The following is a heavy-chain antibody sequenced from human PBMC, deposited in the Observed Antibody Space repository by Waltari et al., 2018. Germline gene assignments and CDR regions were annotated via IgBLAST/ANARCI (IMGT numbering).Heavy chain of an antibody. Sequence: QVQMVESGGGVVQPGRSLRLSCVAFGFTFSSSYMPWVRQAPGKGLEWVAFILYDGRKTYNADSVEGRFTISRDNSHNTLYLQMNSLRTEDTAVYYCARGRYFDSGGYTTFAYWGQGTLVTVSS. D-gene: IGHD3-22*01. CDR1: GFTFSSSY. CDR3: ARGRYFDSGGYTTFAY. CDR2: ILYDGRKT. J-gene: IGHJ4*02. V-gene: IGHV3-30*04.